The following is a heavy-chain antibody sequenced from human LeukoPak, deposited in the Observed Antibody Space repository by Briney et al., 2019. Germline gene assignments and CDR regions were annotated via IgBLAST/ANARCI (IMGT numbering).Heavy chain of an antibody. D-gene: IGHD5-12*01. CDR3: ARAHYQRGYSGYGVLGYFDY. CDR2: ISYDGSNK. Sequence: GGSLRLSCAASGFTFSSYAMHWVRQAPGKGLEWVAVISYDGSNKYYADSVKGRFTISRDNSKNTLYLQMNSLRAEDTAVYYCARAHYQRGYSGYGVLGYFDYWGQGTLVTVSS. V-gene: IGHV3-30*04. CDR1: GFTFSSYA. J-gene: IGHJ4*02.